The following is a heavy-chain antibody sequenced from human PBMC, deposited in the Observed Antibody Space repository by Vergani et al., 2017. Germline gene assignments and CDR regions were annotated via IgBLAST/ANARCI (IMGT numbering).Heavy chain of an antibody. J-gene: IGHJ4*02. Sequence: QVQVVQSGAGVKKSGASVKVPCKTSGYTFSNYYMHWVRQARGQGLEWMGIINPSGGHTNYAQKFQGRVSMTRDTSTSTVYMELTSLRSEDTAIYYCARGDYGILTGYRYWGQGTLVTVSA. V-gene: IGHV1-46*03. D-gene: IGHD3-9*01. CDR1: GYTFSNYY. CDR3: ARGDYGILTGYRY. CDR2: INPSGGHT.